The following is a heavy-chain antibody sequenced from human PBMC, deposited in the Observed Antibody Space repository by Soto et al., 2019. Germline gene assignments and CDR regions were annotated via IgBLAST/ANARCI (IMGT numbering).Heavy chain of an antibody. CDR3: ASRIAAAGSTAFDI. D-gene: IGHD6-13*01. Sequence: PGESLQISCKGSGCSFTSYWIGWVSQMPGKGLEWMGIIYPGDSDTRYSPSFQGQVTISADKSISTAYLQWSSLKASDTAMYYCASRIAAAGSTAFDIWGQGTMVTVSS. CDR1: GCSFTSYW. V-gene: IGHV5-51*01. J-gene: IGHJ3*02. CDR2: IYPGDSDT.